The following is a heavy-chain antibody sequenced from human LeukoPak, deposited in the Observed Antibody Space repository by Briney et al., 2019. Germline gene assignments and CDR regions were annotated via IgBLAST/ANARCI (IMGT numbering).Heavy chain of an antibody. J-gene: IGHJ4*02. CDR1: GGSISSYY. CDR2: IYYSGST. D-gene: IGHD3-22*01. Sequence: SETLSLTCTVSGGSISSYYWSWIRQPPGKGLEWIGYIYYSGSTNYNPSLKSRVTISVDTSKNQFSLKLSSVIAADTAVYYCARHYYDSSGYSFDYWGQGTLVTVSS. CDR3: ARHYYDSSGYSFDY. V-gene: IGHV4-59*08.